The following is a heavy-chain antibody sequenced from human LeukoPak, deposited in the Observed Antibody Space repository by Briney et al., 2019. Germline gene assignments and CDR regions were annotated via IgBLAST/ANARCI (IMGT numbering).Heavy chain of an antibody. CDR1: GFIFSYTW. J-gene: IGHJ4*02. D-gene: IGHD2-15*01. V-gene: IGHV3-15*01. CDR2: IKTKTDGETP. CDR3: SRGDCNDDTCLLPHDF. Sequence: PGGSLRLSCAGSGFIFSYTWMSWLPQAPGKGREGVGRIKTKTDGETPGYAAPVKGRFTISRDDSKNTLYLQMNNLRTDDTAVYYCSRGDCNDDTCLLPHDFWGQGTLVTVST.